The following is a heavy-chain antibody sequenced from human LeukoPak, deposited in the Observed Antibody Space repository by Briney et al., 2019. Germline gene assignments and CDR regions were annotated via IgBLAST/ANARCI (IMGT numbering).Heavy chain of an antibody. Sequence: GGSLRLSCAASGFTFSSYAMHWVRQAPGKGLEWVAVISYDGSNKYYADSVKGRFTISRDNSKNTLYLQMNSLRAEGTAVYYCATLGYGGSYWGQGTLVTVSS. CDR3: ATLGYGGSY. CDR2: ISYDGSNK. CDR1: GFTFSSYA. J-gene: IGHJ4*02. V-gene: IGHV3-30*04. D-gene: IGHD4-23*01.